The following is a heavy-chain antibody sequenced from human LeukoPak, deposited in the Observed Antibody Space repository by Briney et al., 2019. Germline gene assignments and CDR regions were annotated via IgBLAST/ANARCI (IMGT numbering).Heavy chain of an antibody. D-gene: IGHD3-10*01. CDR3: ARADPYGSGSYYNDEVVAFDI. Sequence: ASVKVSCKASGYTFTSYGISWVRQAPGQGLEWMGWINPNSGGTNYAQKFQGWVTMTRDTSISAAYMELSRLRSDDTAVYYCARADPYGSGSYYNDEVVAFDIWGQGTMVTVSS. V-gene: IGHV1-2*04. CDR2: INPNSGGT. CDR1: GYTFTSYG. J-gene: IGHJ3*02.